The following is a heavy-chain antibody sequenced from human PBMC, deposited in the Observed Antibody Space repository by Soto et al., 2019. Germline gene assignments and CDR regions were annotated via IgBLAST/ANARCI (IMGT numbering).Heavy chain of an antibody. V-gene: IGHV1-18*01. CDR2: ISAYNGNT. J-gene: IGHJ4*02. CDR3: ARDAPTMGYYYDSSGNFDY. Sequence: ASVKVSCTDSGYTFTSYGMSWVRQAPRQGLEWMGWISAYNGNTNYAQKLQGRVTMTTDTSTSTAYMELRSLRSDDTAVYYCARDAPTMGYYYDSSGNFDYWGQGTLVTVSS. CDR1: GYTFTSYG. D-gene: IGHD3-22*01.